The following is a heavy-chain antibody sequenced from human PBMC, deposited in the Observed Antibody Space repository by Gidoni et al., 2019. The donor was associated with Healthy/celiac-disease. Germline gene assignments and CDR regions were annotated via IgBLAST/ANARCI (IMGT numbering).Heavy chain of an antibody. Sequence: QVQLVESGGGVVQPGRSLRLPCAASGFPFSSYGMHWVRQAPGKGLEWVAVIWYDGSNKYYADSVKGRFTISRDNSKNTLYLQMNSLRAEDTAVYYCARDEDYDSSGPQDYWGQGILVTVSS. J-gene: IGHJ4*02. V-gene: IGHV3-33*01. CDR3: ARDEDYDSSGPQDY. CDR2: IWYDGSNK. CDR1: GFPFSSYG. D-gene: IGHD3-22*01.